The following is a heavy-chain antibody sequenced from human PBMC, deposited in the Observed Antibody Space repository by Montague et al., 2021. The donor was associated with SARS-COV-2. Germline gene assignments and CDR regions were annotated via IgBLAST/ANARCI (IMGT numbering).Heavy chain of an antibody. D-gene: IGHD1-26*01. J-gene: IGHJ3*02. Sequence: SLRLSCAASGFTFSSYAMHWVRQAPGKGLEWVAVISYDGSNKYYADSVKGRFTISRDNSKNTPYLQMNSLRAEDTAVYYCARDPDSGSYSSDAFDIWGQGTMVTVSS. CDR3: ARDPDSGSYSSDAFDI. CDR2: ISYDGSNK. V-gene: IGHV3-30-3*01. CDR1: GFTFSSYA.